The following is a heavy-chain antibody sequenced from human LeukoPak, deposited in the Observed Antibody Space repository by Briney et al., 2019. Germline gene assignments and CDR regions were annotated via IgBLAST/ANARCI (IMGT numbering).Heavy chain of an antibody. D-gene: IGHD6-13*01. CDR2: ISSSGSTI. CDR3: ARAGGPTARIAAAGSLDY. J-gene: IGHJ4*02. CDR1: GFTFSDYY. V-gene: IGHV3-11*04. Sequence: GGSLRLSCAASGFTFSDYYMSWIRQAPGKGLEWVSYISSSGSTIYYADSVKGRFTISRDNAKNSLYLQMNSLRAEDTAVYYCARAGGPTARIAAAGSLDYWGQGTLVTVSS.